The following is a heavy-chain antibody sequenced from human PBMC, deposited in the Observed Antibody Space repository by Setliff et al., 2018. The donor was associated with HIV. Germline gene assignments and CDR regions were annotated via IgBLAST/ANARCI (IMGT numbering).Heavy chain of an antibody. V-gene: IGHV1-69*10. D-gene: IGHD6-6*01. CDR3: ARDSVARRTLGYYYYMDV. Sequence: SVKVSCKASRDAFAYFAINWVRQAPGQGLEWMGGIVPNLDTANYAQNFQGRVTFTADKSTSTAYMELSSLRSEDTAMYYCARDSVARRTLGYYYYMDVWGKGTTVTV. CDR2: IVPNLDTA. CDR1: RDAFAYFA. J-gene: IGHJ6*03.